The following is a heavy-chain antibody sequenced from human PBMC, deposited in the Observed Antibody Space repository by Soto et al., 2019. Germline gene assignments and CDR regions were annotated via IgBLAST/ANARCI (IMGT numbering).Heavy chain of an antibody. V-gene: IGHV1-69*01. CDR2: IIPIFGTA. CDR3: ARGHDSYGSGSSNYNWFDP. J-gene: IGHJ5*02. D-gene: IGHD3-10*01. Sequence: QVQLVQSGAEVKKPGSSVKVSCKASGGTFSSYAISWVRQAPGQGLEWMGGIIPIFGTANYAQKFQGRVTITADESTSTAYMEVSSLRSEDTAVYYCARGHDSYGSGSSNYNWFDPWGQGTMVTVSS. CDR1: GGTFSSYA.